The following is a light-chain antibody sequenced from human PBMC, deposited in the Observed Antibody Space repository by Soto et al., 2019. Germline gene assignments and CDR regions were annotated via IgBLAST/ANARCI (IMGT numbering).Light chain of an antibody. Sequence: QSALTQPASVSGSPGQSITISCTGTSNDIGYYNYVSWYQQHPAKAPKLMIYEVRNRPSGISNRFSGSKSGNTASLTISGLQAEDEADYYCSSYTTTSSVLFGGGTKLTVL. V-gene: IGLV2-14*01. CDR3: SSYTTTSSVL. J-gene: IGLJ3*02. CDR1: SNDIGYYNY. CDR2: EVR.